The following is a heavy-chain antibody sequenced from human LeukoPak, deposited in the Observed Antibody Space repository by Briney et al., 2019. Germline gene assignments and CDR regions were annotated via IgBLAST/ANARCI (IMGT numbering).Heavy chain of an antibody. CDR2: IGSSGSTI. V-gene: IGHV3-48*03. CDR1: GFTFSSYE. J-gene: IGHJ4*02. D-gene: IGHD6-19*01. CDR3: ARGGIQVSGIDEFDY. Sequence: PGGSLRLSCAASGFTFSSYEMNWVRQAPGKGLEWVSYIGSSGSTIYYADSVKGRFTISRDNAKNSLYLQMNSLRAEDTAVYYCARGGIQVSGIDEFDYWGQGTLVTVSS.